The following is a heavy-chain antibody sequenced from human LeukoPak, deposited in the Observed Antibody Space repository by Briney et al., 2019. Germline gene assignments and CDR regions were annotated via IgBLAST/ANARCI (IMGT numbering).Heavy chain of an antibody. CDR2: INHSGST. V-gene: IGHV4-34*01. CDR1: GGSFSGYY. CDR3: ARGPPQIAARPKRPFDY. D-gene: IGHD6-6*01. Sequence: PSETLSLTCAVYGGSFSGYYWSWIRQPPGKGLEWIGEINHSGSTNCNPSLKSRVTISVDTSKNQFSLKLSSVTAADTAVYYCARGPPQIAARPKRPFDYWGQGTLVTVSS. J-gene: IGHJ4*02.